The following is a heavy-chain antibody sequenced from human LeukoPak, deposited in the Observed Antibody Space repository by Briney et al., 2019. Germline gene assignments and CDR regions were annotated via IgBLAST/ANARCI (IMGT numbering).Heavy chain of an antibody. CDR3: ARESGSLNDAFDI. CDR1: GFTFNNYG. D-gene: IGHD1-26*01. CDR2: ISGSGDRI. V-gene: IGHV3-23*01. Sequence: PGGSLRLSCAASGFTFNNYGMSWVRQAPGKGLEWVSAISGSGDRIYYADSVKGRFTISRDSYKNTLYLQMNSLGAEDTAVYYCARESGSLNDAFDIWGQGTMVTVSS. J-gene: IGHJ3*02.